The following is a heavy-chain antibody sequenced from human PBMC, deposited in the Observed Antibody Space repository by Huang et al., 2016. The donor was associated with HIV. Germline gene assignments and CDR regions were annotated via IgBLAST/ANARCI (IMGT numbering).Heavy chain of an antibody. CDR3: ARQWTILEWLLGLDV. J-gene: IGHJ6*02. CDR1: GGSFTGNY. CDR2: VNDSGAT. D-gene: IGHD3-3*01. V-gene: IGHV4-34*02. Sequence: QMQLQQRGAGLLKPSETLSLTCGVSGGSFTGNYLTWIRQAPGKGREWIGEVNDSGATTSNPSLNGRVTISLDKSNREVSLNLRSVTAADTAVYYCARQWTILEWLLGLDVWGQGTTVIVSS.